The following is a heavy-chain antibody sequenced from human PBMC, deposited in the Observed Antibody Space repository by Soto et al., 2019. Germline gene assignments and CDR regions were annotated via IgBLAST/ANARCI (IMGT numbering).Heavy chain of an antibody. CDR2: IYHTGST. D-gene: IGHD1-20*01. Sequence: QVQLQESGPGLVKPSETLSLTCTVSGGSVSDDNYYWSWIRQPPGKRLEWIGYIYHTGSTNFNPSLKSRVTMSVDTSKNQFSLTLTSLTAADTAVYYCARGNWKGDYWGQGTLVTGSS. V-gene: IGHV4-61*01. CDR1: GGSVSDDNYY. CDR3: ARGNWKGDY. J-gene: IGHJ4*02.